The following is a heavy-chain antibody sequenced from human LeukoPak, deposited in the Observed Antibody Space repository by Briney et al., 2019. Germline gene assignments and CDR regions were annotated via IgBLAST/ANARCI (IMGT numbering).Heavy chain of an antibody. V-gene: IGHV4-39*07. D-gene: IGHD6-13*01. CDR2: IYYSGST. J-gene: IGHJ6*02. CDR3: AAEGSSSWYVGYYYYGMDV. Sequence: SETLSLTCTVSGGSISSGGYYWSWLRQPPGKGLEWIGSIYYSGSTYYNPSLKSRVTISVDTSKNQFSLKLSSVTAADTAVYYCAAEGSSSWYVGYYYYGMDVWGQGTTVTVSS. CDR1: GGSISSGGYY.